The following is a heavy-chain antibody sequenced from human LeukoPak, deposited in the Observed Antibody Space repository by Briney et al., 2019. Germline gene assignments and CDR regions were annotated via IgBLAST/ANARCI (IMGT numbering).Heavy chain of an antibody. D-gene: IGHD2-15*01. J-gene: IGHJ3*02. Sequence: GESLRLSCAASGFTLSGHAMSWVRQAPGKGLNWLSTITGGAENTYYAGSVKGRFTISRDNSKNTVYLQMDSLRVEDTAVYYCAREYCSGGSCYSYYYDVSRDAFDIWGQGTMVIVSS. CDR2: ITGGAENT. CDR3: AREYCSGGSCYSYYYDVSRDAFDI. V-gene: IGHV3-23*01. CDR1: GFTLSGHA.